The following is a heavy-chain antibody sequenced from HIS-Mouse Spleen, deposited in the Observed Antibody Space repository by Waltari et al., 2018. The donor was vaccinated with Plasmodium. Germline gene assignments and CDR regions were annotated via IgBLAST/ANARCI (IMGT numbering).Heavy chain of an antibody. CDR2: IYYSGST. J-gene: IGHJ3*02. CDR1: GGSISSVGYY. D-gene: IGHD7-27*01. Sequence: QVQLQASGPGLVKPSQPLSLTCPVSGGSISSVGYYWRWIRQHPGKGREGIGYIYYSGSTYYNPSLKSRVTISVDTSKNQFSLKLSSGTAADTAVYYCARVSPPANWGALNAFDIWGQGTMVTVSS. V-gene: IGHV4-31*03. CDR3: ARVSPPANWGALNAFDI.